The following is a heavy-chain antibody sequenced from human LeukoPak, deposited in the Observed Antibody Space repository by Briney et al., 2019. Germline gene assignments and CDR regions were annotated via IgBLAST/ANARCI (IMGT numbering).Heavy chain of an antibody. CDR1: GFTFSTYG. J-gene: IGHJ3*01. D-gene: IGHD3-10*01. CDR2: IPYDESHK. Sequence: PGRSLRLSCAASGFTFSTYGMHWVRQAPGKGLEWVAVIPYDESHKYYADSVKGRFTISRDNSKNTLYLQMDSLRAEDTAVYYCAKGAYGFHTSGQYFVDAFNFWGQGTMVTVSS. V-gene: IGHV3-30*18. CDR3: AKGAYGFHTSGQYFVDAFNF.